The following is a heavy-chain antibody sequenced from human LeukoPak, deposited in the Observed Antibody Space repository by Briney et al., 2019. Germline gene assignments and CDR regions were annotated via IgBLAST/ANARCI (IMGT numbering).Heavy chain of an antibody. CDR2: IYSGGST. J-gene: IGHJ2*01. V-gene: IGHV3-53*01. CDR3: AREVNSLEDWYFDL. D-gene: IGHD4-23*01. Sequence: GGSLRLSCAASGFTVSSNYMSWVRQAPGKGLEWVSVIYSGGSTYYADSVKGRFTISRDNSKNTLYLQMNSLRAEDTAVYYCAREVNSLEDWYFDLWGRGTLVTVSS. CDR1: GFTVSSNY.